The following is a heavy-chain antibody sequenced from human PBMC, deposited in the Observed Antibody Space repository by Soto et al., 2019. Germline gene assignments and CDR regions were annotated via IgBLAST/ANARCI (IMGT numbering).Heavy chain of an antibody. J-gene: IGHJ4*02. CDR1: GYTFTSYA. Sequence: ASVKVSCKASGYTFTSYAMHWVRQAPGQRLEWMGWINAGNGNTKYSQKFQGRVTITRDTSASTAYMELSSLRSEDTAVYYCARDQGYCSSTSCFQGYWGQGTLVTVSS. D-gene: IGHD2-2*01. CDR2: INAGNGNT. V-gene: IGHV1-3*01. CDR3: ARDQGYCSSTSCFQGY.